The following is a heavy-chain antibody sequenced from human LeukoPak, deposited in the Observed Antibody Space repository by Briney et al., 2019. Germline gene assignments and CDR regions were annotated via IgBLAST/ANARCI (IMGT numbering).Heavy chain of an antibody. D-gene: IGHD7-27*01. J-gene: IGHJ4*02. V-gene: IGHV3-23*01. Sequence: PGGSLRLSCAASGFTFSDYAINWVRQAPGKGLEWVSTISRGGVISYYADSVKGRFTISRDNSNNTLYLHMNSLRAEDTAVYYCVSRAGSPWGPFDDWGQGTLATVSS. CDR1: GFTFSDYA. CDR2: ISRGGVIS. CDR3: VSRAGSPWGPFDD.